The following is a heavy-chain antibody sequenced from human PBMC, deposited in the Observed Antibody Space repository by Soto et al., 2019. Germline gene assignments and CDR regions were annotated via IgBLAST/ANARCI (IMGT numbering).Heavy chain of an antibody. J-gene: IGHJ4*02. V-gene: IGHV4-4*02. CDR1: GGSISSSNW. D-gene: IGHD3-10*01. Sequence: SETLSLTCAVSGGSISSSNWWSWVRQPPGKGLEWIGEIYHSGSTNYNPSLKSRVTISVDKSKNQFSLKLSSVTAADTAVYYCARLGLYYYGSGSNAPFDYWGQGTLVTVSS. CDR3: ARLGLYYYGSGSNAPFDY. CDR2: IYHSGST.